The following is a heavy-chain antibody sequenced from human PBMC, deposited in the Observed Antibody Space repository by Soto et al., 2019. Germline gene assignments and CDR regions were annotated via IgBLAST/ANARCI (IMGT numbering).Heavy chain of an antibody. D-gene: IGHD3-22*01. CDR3: ARVSYDSRGYYLSYFDY. Sequence: QVQLVQSGAEVKKPGSSVKVSCKASGGTFSSYAISWVRQAPGQGLEWMGGIIPIFGTANYAQKFQGRVTITADESTSTAYMELSSLRSEDTAVYYCARVSYDSRGYYLSYFDYWGQGTLVTVSS. J-gene: IGHJ4*02. CDR2: IIPIFGTA. V-gene: IGHV1-69*01. CDR1: GGTFSSYA.